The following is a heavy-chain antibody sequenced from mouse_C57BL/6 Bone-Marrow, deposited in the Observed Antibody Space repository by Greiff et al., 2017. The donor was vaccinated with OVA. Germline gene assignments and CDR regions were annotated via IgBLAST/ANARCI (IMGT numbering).Heavy chain of an antibody. D-gene: IGHD1-1*01. CDR3: ARLITTVEENYFDY. CDR1: GYTFTDYY. V-gene: IGHV1-75*01. J-gene: IGHJ2*01. Sequence: QVQLKESGPELVKPGASVKISCKASGYTFTDYYINWVKQRPGQGLEWIGWIFPGSGSTYYNEKFKGKATLTVDKSSSTAYMLLSSLTSEDSAVYFCARLITTVEENYFDYWGQGTTLTVSS. CDR2: IFPGSGST.